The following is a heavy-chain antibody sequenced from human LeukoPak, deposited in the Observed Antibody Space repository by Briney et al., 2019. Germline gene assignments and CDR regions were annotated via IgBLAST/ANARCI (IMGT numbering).Heavy chain of an antibody. Sequence: PGGSLRLSCAASGFSFNDAWMSWVRQASGKGLEWAGRIKRKTDGGTTDYAAPVKGRFSISRDDSKTSLYLQMNNLQTEDTAVYYCTTDTRRVVVPKWGQGTLVTVSS. CDR1: GFSFNDAW. CDR3: TTDTRRVVVPK. D-gene: IGHD2-15*01. V-gene: IGHV3-15*01. J-gene: IGHJ4*02. CDR2: IKRKTDGGTT.